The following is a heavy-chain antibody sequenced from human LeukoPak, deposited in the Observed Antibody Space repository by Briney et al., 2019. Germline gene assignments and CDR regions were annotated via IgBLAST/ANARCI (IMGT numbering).Heavy chain of an antibody. Sequence: GGSLRLSCAAAGFTFSSYGMHWVRQAPGKGLEWVAFFRYDGSNKYYADSVKGRFTISRDNSKNTLYLQMNSLRAEDTAVYYCAKDIGYCSGGSCGYMDVWGKGTTVTVSS. J-gene: IGHJ6*03. V-gene: IGHV3-30*02. CDR1: GFTFSSYG. CDR2: FRYDGSNK. CDR3: AKDIGYCSGGSCGYMDV. D-gene: IGHD2-15*01.